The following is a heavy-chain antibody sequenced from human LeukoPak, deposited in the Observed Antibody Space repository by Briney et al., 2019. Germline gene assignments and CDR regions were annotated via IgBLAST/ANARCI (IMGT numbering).Heavy chain of an antibody. Sequence: GGSLRLSCAASGFTFSSYWMSWVRQAPGKGLEWVANIKQDGSEKYYVDSVKGRFTISRDNAKNSLYLQMNSLRAEDTAVYYCARGTIAAAGYYYFDSGGQGTQVTVSS. CDR1: GFTFSSYW. J-gene: IGHJ4*02. CDR2: IKQDGSEK. CDR3: ARGTIAAAGYYYFDS. D-gene: IGHD6-13*01. V-gene: IGHV3-7*04.